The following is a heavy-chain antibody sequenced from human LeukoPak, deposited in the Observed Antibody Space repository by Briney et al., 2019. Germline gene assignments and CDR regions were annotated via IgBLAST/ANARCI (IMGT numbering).Heavy chain of an antibody. CDR1: GGSISSYY. J-gene: IGHJ6*02. D-gene: IGHD3-9*01. V-gene: IGHV4-59*01. CDR3: ASDILTGYYGMDV. CDR2: IYYSGST. Sequence: SETLSLTWTVSGGSISSYYWSWIRQPPGKGLEWIGYIYYSGSTNYNPSLKSRVTISVDTSKNQFSLKLSSVTAADTAVYYCASDILTGYYGMDVWGQGTTVTVSS.